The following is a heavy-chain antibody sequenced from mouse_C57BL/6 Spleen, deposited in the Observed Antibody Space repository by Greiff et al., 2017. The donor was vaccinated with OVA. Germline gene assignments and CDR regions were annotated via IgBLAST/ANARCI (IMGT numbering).Heavy chain of an antibody. CDR1: GYSITSGYS. CDR2: ISYDGSN. Sequence: ESGPGLVKPSQSLSLTCSVTGYSITSGYSWNWIRQFPGNKLEWMGYISYDGSNNYNPSLKNRISITRDTSKNQFFLKLNSVTTEDTATYYCARDYSFPFAYWGQGTLVTVSA. D-gene: IGHD2-12*01. V-gene: IGHV3-6*01. J-gene: IGHJ3*01. CDR3: ARDYSFPFAY.